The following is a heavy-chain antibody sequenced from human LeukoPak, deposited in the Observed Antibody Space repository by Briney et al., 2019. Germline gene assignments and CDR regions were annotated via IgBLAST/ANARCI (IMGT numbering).Heavy chain of an antibody. CDR3: AKDLHPNGDLIPDAFDI. Sequence: GGSLRLSCAASGFTFSSYAMSWVRQAPGKGLEWVSAISGSGGSTYYADSVKGRFTISRDNPKNTLYLQVNSLRAEDTAVYYCAKDLHPNGDLIPDAFDIWGQGTMVTVSS. D-gene: IGHD4-17*01. J-gene: IGHJ3*02. CDR1: GFTFSSYA. V-gene: IGHV3-23*01. CDR2: ISGSGGST.